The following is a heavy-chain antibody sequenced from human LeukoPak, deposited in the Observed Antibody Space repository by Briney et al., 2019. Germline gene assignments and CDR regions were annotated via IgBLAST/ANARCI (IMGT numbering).Heavy chain of an antibody. D-gene: IGHD3-3*01. CDR1: DGSISSYF. Sequence: AETLSLTCTVSDGSISSYFWSWIRQPPGKGLEWIGYIYYSGSTNYNPSLKSRVTISVDTSKNQFSLKLSSVTAADTAVYYCARGVVGGAVDYWGQGTLVTVSS. CDR2: IYYSGST. V-gene: IGHV4-59*08. CDR3: ARGVVGGAVDY. J-gene: IGHJ4*02.